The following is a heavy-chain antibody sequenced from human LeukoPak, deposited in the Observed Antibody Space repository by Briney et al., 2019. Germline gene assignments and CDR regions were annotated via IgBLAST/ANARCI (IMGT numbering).Heavy chain of an antibody. J-gene: IGHJ4*02. CDR2: ISAYNGNT. D-gene: IGHD3-10*01. V-gene: IGHV1-18*01. Sequence: GASVKVSCKASGYTFTSYGISWVRQAPGQGLEWMGWISAYNGNTNYAQKLQGRVTMTTDTSTSTAYMELRSLRSDDTAVYYCARDRWPYGSGSYYGYWGQGTLVTVSS. CDR1: GYTFTSYG. CDR3: ARDRWPYGSGSYYGY.